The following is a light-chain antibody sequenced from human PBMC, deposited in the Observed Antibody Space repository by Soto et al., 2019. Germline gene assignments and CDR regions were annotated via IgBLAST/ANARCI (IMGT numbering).Light chain of an antibody. J-gene: IGKJ4*01. V-gene: IGKV3-11*01. CDR1: ATVDSF. Sequence: EIVLTQSPANLSLSPGERAALSCRASATVDSFLAWYQQKPGQAPRLLIYDASKRATGIPARFSGRGSGTDVTLTISSPEPEDFAVYYCQQRKKWPPLTFGGGNKVEIK. CDR3: QQRKKWPPLT. CDR2: DAS.